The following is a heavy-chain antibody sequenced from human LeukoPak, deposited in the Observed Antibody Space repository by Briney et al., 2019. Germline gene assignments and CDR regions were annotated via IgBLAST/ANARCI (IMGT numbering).Heavy chain of an antibody. J-gene: IGHJ4*02. CDR2: ISYDGSKK. CDR1: GFTFSSYG. D-gene: IGHD2-15*01. V-gene: IGHV3-30*18. Sequence: GGSLRLSCAASGFTFSSYGMHWVRQAPGKGLEWVAVISYDGSKKYYADSVKGRFTISRDDSKNTVYLQMNSLRADDTAVYYCANRYPAFDYWGQGTLVTVSS. CDR3: ANRYPAFDY.